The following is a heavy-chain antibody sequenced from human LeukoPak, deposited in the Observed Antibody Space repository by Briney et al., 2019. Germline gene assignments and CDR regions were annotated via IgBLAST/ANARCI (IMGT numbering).Heavy chain of an antibody. CDR2: IIPIFGTA. Sequence: ASVKVSCKASGGTFSSYAISWVRQAPGQGLEWMGGIIPIFGTANYPQKFQGRVTITADESTSTAYMELSSLRSEDTAVYYCASDILTGNYYYYGMDVWGKGTTVTVSS. CDR3: ASDILTGNYYYYGMDV. CDR1: GGTFSSYA. D-gene: IGHD3-9*01. V-gene: IGHV1-69*13. J-gene: IGHJ6*04.